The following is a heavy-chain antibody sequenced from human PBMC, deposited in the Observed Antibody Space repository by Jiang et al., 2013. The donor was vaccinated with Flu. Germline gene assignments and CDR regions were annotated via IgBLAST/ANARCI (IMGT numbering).Heavy chain of an antibody. CDR1: GFTFSSFA. D-gene: IGHD4/OR15-4a*01. CDR2: INAGGGST. J-gene: IGHJ6*02. V-gene: IGHV3-23*01. CDR3: TKVWGAGDYYYYYGMDA. Sequence: VXPGGSLRLSCAASGFTFSSFALSWVRQAPGKGLEWVSSINAGGGSTYYADFVKGRFTISRDRTNNTMYLQLNSLRAEDTAVYFCTKVWGAGDYYYYYGMDAWGRGTTVTVSS.